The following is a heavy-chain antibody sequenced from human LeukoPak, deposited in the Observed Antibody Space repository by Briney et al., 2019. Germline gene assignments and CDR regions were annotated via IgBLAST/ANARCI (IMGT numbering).Heavy chain of an antibody. V-gene: IGHV1-18*01. CDR2: ISAYSGDT. CDR3: ASSGGYVSSSYYYT. Sequence: ASVKVSCKASGYTMSSNFGVSWVRQAPGQGLEWVGWISAYSGDTNYAPNLQGRVTMTTEKSTNTGYMELRVLRSDDTAVYYCASSGGYVSSSYYYTWGQGTLVTVSS. D-gene: IGHD3-22*01. CDR1: GYTMSSNFG. J-gene: IGHJ4*02.